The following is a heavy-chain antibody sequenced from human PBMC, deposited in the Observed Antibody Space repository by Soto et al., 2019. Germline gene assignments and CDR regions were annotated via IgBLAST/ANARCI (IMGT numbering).Heavy chain of an antibody. J-gene: IGHJ5*02. D-gene: IGHD5-12*01. CDR1: GFTFSSYS. CDR3: ARQWDGDGYNSGWFDP. Sequence: EVQLVESGGGLVQPGGSLRLSCAASGFTFSSYSMNWVRQAPGKGLEWVSYISSSSRTIYCEDSVKGRFTISRENAKNSLYLQMNSLRAEDTAVYYCARQWDGDGYNSGWFDPWGQGTLVTVSS. V-gene: IGHV3-48*01. CDR2: ISSSSRTI.